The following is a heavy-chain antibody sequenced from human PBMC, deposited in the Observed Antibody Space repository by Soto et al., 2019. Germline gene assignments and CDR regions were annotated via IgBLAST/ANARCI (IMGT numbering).Heavy chain of an antibody. CDR3: AGDLRGVAAEYYYYCGMDV. CDR2: INPSGGST. J-gene: IGHJ6*02. Sequence: QVQLVQSGAEVKKPGASVKVSCKASGYTFTSYYMHWVRQAPGQGLEWMGIINPSGGSTSYAQKFQGRVTMTRDTSTSTVYMELSSLRSEDTAVYYCAGDLRGVAAEYYYYCGMDVWGQGTTVTVSS. V-gene: IGHV1-46*01. CDR1: GYTFTSYY. D-gene: IGHD6-19*01.